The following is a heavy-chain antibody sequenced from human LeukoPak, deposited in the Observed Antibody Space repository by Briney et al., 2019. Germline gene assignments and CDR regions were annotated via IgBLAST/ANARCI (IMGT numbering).Heavy chain of an antibody. J-gene: IGHJ4*02. CDR3: AKGPAYSSSWYSLLGDY. D-gene: IGHD6-13*01. V-gene: IGHV3-48*01. CDR1: GFTFSSYS. CDR2: ISSRSNII. Sequence: GSLRLSCAGSGFTFSSYSMNWVRQAPGKGLEWISYISSRSNIIYYADSVKGRFTVSRDNSKNTLYLQMNSLRAEDTAVYYCAKGPAYSSSWYSLLGDYWGQGTLVTVSS.